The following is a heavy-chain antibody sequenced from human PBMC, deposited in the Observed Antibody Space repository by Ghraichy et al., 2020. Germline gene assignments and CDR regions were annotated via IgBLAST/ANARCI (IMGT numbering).Heavy chain of an antibody. V-gene: IGHV3-21*01. J-gene: IGHJ4*02. CDR3: ATLYCSGGSCFPGNG. D-gene: IGHD2-15*01. Sequence: LSLTCAASGFTFSSYSMNWVRQAPGKGLEWVSSISSSSTYIYYADSVKGRFTISRDNAKNSLYLQMNSLRAEDTAVYYCATLYCSGGSCFPGNGWGQGTLVTVSS. CDR2: ISSSSTYI. CDR1: GFTFSSYS.